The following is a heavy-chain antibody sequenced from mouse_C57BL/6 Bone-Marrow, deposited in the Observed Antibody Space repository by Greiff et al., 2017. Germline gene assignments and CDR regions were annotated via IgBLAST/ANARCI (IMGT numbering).Heavy chain of an antibody. D-gene: IGHD2-4*01. Sequence: EVKVEESGGGLVQPGGSLSLSCAASGFTFTDYYMSWVRQPPGKALEWLGFIRNKANGYTTEYSASVKGRFTNSRDNSKSILYLQMNALSAEDSATYYCARDYDYDGYFDDWGTGTTVTVSS. V-gene: IGHV7-3*01. J-gene: IGHJ1*03. CDR2: IRNKANGYTT. CDR1: GFTFTDYY. CDR3: ARDYDYDGYFDD.